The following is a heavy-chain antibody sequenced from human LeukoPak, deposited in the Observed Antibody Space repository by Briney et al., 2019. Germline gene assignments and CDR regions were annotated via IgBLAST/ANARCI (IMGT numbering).Heavy chain of an antibody. Sequence: SETLSLTCTVSGGSISRYYWSWIRQPPGKGLEWIGFIYYTGSTNYNPSLQSRVTRSLDTSKNQFSLKLSSVTAADTAVYYCARPGVGSGRYGAFDIWGQGTMVAVSS. CDR2: IYYTGST. V-gene: IGHV4-59*08. CDR1: GGSISRYY. D-gene: IGHD5-18*01. CDR3: ARPGVGSGRYGAFDI. J-gene: IGHJ3*02.